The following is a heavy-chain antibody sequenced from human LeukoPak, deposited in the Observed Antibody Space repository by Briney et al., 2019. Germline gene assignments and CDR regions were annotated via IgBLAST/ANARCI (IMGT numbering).Heavy chain of an antibody. D-gene: IGHD3-10*01. V-gene: IGHV5-51*01. CDR2: IYPGDSDT. CDR3: ARMYYGSGSYYNVPPGAFDI. CDR1: GYSFTSYW. Sequence: GESLKISCKGSGYSFTSYWIGWVRQMPGKGLEWMGIIYPGDSDTRYSPSFQGQVTISADKSISTAYLRWSSLKASDTAMYYCARMYYGSGSYYNVPPGAFDIWGQGTMVTVSS. J-gene: IGHJ3*02.